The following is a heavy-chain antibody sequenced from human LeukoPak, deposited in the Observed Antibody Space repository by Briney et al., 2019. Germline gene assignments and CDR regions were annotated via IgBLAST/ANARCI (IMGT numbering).Heavy chain of an antibody. CDR2: ISSSSSTI. D-gene: IGHD5-24*01. CDR3: ARDRLDGQGWYFDY. J-gene: IGHJ4*02. V-gene: IGHV3-48*02. CDR1: GFTFSSYG. Sequence: GGSLRLSCAASGFTFSSYGMHWVRQAPGKGLEWVSYISSSSSTIYYADSVKGRFTISRGNAKNSLYLQMNSLRDEDTAVYYCARDRLDGQGWYFDYWGQGTLVTVSS.